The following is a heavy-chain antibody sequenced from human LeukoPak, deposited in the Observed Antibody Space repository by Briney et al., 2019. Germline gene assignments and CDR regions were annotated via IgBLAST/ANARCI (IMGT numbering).Heavy chain of an antibody. D-gene: IGHD6-6*01. J-gene: IGHJ4*02. CDR2: INPTGGST. V-gene: IGHV1-46*01. CDR1: GYTFTSYY. CDR3: ARTAARRFDY. Sequence: ASVKVSCKASGYTFTSYYMHWVRQAPGQGLEWMGIINPTGGSTTYAQKFQGRVTMTRDTSTSTVYMELSSLRSNDTAVYYCARTAARRFDYWGQGTLVTVSS.